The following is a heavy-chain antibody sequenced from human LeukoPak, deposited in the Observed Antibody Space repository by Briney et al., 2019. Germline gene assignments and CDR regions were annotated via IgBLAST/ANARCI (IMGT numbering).Heavy chain of an antibody. CDR1: GFTFSSFW. J-gene: IGHJ4*02. CDR3: ARLSLNSGWYFDY. Sequence: QPGGSLRLSCAASGFTFSSFWMSWVRQAPGKGLEWVANIKQDGSEKYYVDSVKGRFTISRDNAKNSLYLQMNSLRAEDTAVYYCARLSLNSGWYFDYWGQGTLVTVSS. D-gene: IGHD4-23*01. CDR2: IKQDGSEK. V-gene: IGHV3-7*05.